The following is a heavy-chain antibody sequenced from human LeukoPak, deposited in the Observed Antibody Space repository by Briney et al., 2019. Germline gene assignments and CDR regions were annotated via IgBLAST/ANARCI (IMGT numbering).Heavy chain of an antibody. CDR1: GFSVGNNY. CDR2: IYAGGGT. Sequence: GGSLRLSCTASGFSVGNNYMSWVRQSPGRGLEWVSVIYAGGGTFYSDSVKGRFTVSRDDSRNTVHLQMNSLRADDTAVYYCATDGGGFSSAWYMWDNWGQGTLVTVSS. CDR3: ATDGGGFSSAWYMWDN. J-gene: IGHJ4*02. V-gene: IGHV3-66*01. D-gene: IGHD6-19*01.